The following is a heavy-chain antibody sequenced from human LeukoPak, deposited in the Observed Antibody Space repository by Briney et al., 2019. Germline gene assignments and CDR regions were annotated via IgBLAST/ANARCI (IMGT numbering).Heavy chain of an antibody. CDR3: ARGYTSGLYGAFDSFDM. V-gene: IGHV1-2*06. CDR2: INPNNGDT. CDR1: GYTFTASY. D-gene: IGHD6-19*01. Sequence: GASVKVSCKASGYTFTASYMYWVRQAPGQGLEWMGRINPNNGDTNYAQKFQGRVTMTRDTSISTAYMELSSLRVDDTAVYYCARGYTSGLYGAFDSFDMWGQGAMVIVSS. J-gene: IGHJ3*02.